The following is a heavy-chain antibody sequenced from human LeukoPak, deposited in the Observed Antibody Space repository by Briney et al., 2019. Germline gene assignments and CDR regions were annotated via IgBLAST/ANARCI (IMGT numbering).Heavy chain of an antibody. CDR2: IYTSGST. CDR3: ARDSGSYYFGDAFDI. J-gene: IGHJ3*02. D-gene: IGHD1-26*01. V-gene: IGHV4-4*07. CDR1: GGSISSYY. Sequence: SETLSLTCTVAGGSISSYYWSWIRQPAGKGLEWIGRIYTSGSTNYNPSPKSRVTMSVDTSKNQFSLKLSSVTAADTAVYYCARDSGSYYFGDAFDIWGQGTMVTVSS.